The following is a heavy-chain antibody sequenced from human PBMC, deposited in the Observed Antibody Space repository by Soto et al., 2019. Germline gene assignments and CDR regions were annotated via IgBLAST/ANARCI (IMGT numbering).Heavy chain of an antibody. J-gene: IGHJ3*02. CDR1: AFTFSSYW. D-gene: IGHD6-13*01. Sequence: PGGSLRLSCAASAFTFSSYWMSWVRQAPGKGLEWVANIKKDGSEQYSVDSVKGRFTVSRDNAKNSLYLQMNSLRAEDTAVYYCARLPTGAQQLPSYAFDIWGQGTMVTV. CDR3: ARLPTGAQQLPSYAFDI. V-gene: IGHV3-7*01. CDR2: IKKDGSEQ.